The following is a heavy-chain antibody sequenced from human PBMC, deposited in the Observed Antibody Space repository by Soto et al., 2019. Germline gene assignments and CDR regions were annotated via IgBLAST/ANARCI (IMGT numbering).Heavy chain of an antibody. CDR2: INSDGSST. CDR3: ARAGEYSSSSDPYYFDY. J-gene: IGHJ4*02. Sequence: GGSLRLSCAASGFTFSSYWMHWVRQAPGKGLVWVSRINSDGSSTSYADSVKGRFTISRDNAKNTLYLQMNSLRAEDTAVYYCARAGEYSSSSDPYYFDYWGQGTLVTVSS. D-gene: IGHD6-6*01. V-gene: IGHV3-74*01. CDR1: GFTFSSYW.